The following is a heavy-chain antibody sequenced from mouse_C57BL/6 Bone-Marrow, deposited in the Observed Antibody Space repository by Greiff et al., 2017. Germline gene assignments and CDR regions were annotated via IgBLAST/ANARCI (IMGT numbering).Heavy chain of an antibody. Sequence: QVQLQQSGAELVKPGASVKMSCKASGYTFTTSPIEWMKQNHGKSLEWIGNFHPYNDNTKSNEKFQGKATLTEEKSSNTGYLELSRLTSDVSAVYYWARSRTIFYYFDYWGQGTTLTVSS. CDR1: GYTFTTSP. J-gene: IGHJ2*01. CDR2: FHPYNDNT. CDR3: ARSRTIFYYFDY. V-gene: IGHV1-47*01. D-gene: IGHD1-1*01.